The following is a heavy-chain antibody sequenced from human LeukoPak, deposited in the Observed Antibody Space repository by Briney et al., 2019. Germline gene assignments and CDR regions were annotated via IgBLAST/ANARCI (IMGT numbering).Heavy chain of an antibody. CDR1: GYTLTELS. D-gene: IGHD4-11*01. V-gene: IGHV1-24*01. CDR2: FDPEDGET. J-gene: IGHJ4*02. Sequence: ASVKVSCKVSGYTLTELSMHWVRQAPGKGLEWMGGFDPEDGETIYAQKFQGRVTMTEDTSTDTAYMELSSLRSEDTAVHYCATGTMTTVTTWDYWGQGTLVTVSS. CDR3: ATGTMTTVTTWDY.